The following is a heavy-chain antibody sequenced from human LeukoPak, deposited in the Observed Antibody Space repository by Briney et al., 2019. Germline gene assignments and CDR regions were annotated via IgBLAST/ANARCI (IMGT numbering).Heavy chain of an antibody. CDR2: IYYSGST. D-gene: IGHD1-26*01. Sequence: SETLSLTCTVSGGSISGYYWSWIRQPPGKGLEWIGYIYYSGSTNYNPSLKSRVTISVDTSKNQFSLKLSSVTAADTAVYYCARHTPGSYSASGFDPWGQGTLVTVSS. CDR3: ARHTPGSYSASGFDP. CDR1: GGSISGYY. V-gene: IGHV4-59*08. J-gene: IGHJ5*02.